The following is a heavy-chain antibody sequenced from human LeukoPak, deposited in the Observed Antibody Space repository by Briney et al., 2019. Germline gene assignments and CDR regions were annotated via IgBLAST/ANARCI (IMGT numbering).Heavy chain of an antibody. Sequence: GESVKISCKGSEFSFTSYWIAWVRQMPGRGLEYMAIIYPADGDTRYSPSFQGQVTISADTSISTAYLQWSSLKASDTAIYFCARLRSGYGSGSFDYWGQGTQITVSS. CDR2: IYPADGDT. V-gene: IGHV5-51*01. J-gene: IGHJ4*02. CDR3: ARLRSGYGSGSFDY. D-gene: IGHD3-10*01. CDR1: EFSFTSYW.